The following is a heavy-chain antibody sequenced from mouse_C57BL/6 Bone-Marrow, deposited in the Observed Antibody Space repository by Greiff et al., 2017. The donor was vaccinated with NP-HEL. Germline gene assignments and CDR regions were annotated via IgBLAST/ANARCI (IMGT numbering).Heavy chain of an antibody. J-gene: IGHJ3*01. V-gene: IGHV1-72*01. CDR2: IDPNGGCT. CDR3: ARSLLSYKGYGFAY. Sequence: QVQLQQPGAELVKPGASVKLSCKASGYTFTSYWMHWVKQRPGRGLEWIGMIDPNGGCTKYNEKFKRKATLTVDKPSITAYMQLSSLTSEDSAVYYCARSLLSYKGYGFAYWGQGTLVTVSA. CDR1: GYTFTSYW. D-gene: IGHD2-3*01.